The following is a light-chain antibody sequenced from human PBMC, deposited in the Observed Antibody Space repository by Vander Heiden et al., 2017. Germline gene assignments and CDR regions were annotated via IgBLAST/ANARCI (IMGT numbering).Light chain of an antibody. CDR3: QQSSTAPLA. V-gene: IGKV4-1*01. J-gene: IGKJ4*01. Sequence: DILMTQSLDSLAVSLGERDTINCKSSQSVLSSSNNKNYLAWYQQIPGQPPRLLINWASTRESGVPDRFSGSGSGTDFTLTIGSLQAEDVAVYYCQQSSTAPLAFGGGTKVEIK. CDR2: WAS. CDR1: QSVLSSSNNKNY.